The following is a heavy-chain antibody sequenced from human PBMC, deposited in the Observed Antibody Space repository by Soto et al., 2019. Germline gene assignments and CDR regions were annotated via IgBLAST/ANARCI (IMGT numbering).Heavy chain of an antibody. D-gene: IGHD3-22*01. Sequence: RGESLKISCKGSGYSFTSYWIGWVRQTPGKGLEWMGIIYPGDSDTRYSPSFQGQVTISADKSISTAYLQWSSLKASDTAMYYCPSRRRWSRGYYYPWRSFDICGQVKMGTV. CDR2: IYPGDSDT. J-gene: IGHJ3*02. V-gene: IGHV5-51*01. CDR3: PSRRRWSRGYYYPWRSFDI. CDR1: GYSFTSYW.